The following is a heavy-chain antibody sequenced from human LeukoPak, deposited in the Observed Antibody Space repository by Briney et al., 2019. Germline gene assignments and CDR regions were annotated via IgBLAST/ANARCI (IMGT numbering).Heavy chain of an antibody. CDR2: IIPIFGTA. CDR1: GGTFSSYA. CDR3: ARDRGRVAYDYVWGSYRLYYFDY. J-gene: IGHJ4*02. V-gene: IGHV1-69*13. Sequence: SVKVSCKASGGTFSSYAISWVRQAPGQGLEWMGGIIPIFGTANYAQKFQGRVTITADESTSTAYMELSSLRSEDTAVYYCARDRGRVAYDYVWGSYRLYYFDYWGQGTLVTVSS. D-gene: IGHD3-16*02.